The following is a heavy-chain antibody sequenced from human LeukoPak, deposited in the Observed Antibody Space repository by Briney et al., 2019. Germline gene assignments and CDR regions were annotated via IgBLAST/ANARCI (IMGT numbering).Heavy chain of an antibody. D-gene: IGHD6-13*01. J-gene: IGHJ5*02. CDR2: INPNSGGT. CDR1: GYTLTELS. CDR3: ARDSSSWYNWFDP. V-gene: IGHV1-2*02. Sequence: ASVKVSCKVSGYTLTELSMHWVRQAPGQGLEWMGWINPNSGGTNYAQKFQGRVTMTRDTSISTAYMELSRLRSDDTAVYYCARDSSSWYNWFDPWGQGTLVTVSS.